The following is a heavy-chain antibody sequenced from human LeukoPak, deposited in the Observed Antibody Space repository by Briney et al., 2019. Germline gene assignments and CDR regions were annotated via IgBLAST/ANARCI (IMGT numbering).Heavy chain of an antibody. D-gene: IGHD4-23*01. CDR1: GITFSTYS. J-gene: IGHJ6*03. CDR3: ARGQYGGYYYYYYMDV. V-gene: IGHV3-21*01. CDR2: ISSSSTYI. Sequence: PGGSLRLSCAGSGITFSTYSMNWVRQAPGKGLEWVSSISSSSTYIYYADSVKGRFTISRDNAKNSLYLQMNSLRAEDTAVYYCARGQYGGYYYYYYMDVWGKGTTVTVSS.